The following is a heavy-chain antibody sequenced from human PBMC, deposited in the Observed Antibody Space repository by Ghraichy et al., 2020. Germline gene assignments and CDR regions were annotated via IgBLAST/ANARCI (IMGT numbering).Heavy chain of an antibody. V-gene: IGHV4-61*01. J-gene: IGHJ6*02. Sequence: SETLSLTCTVSGGSVSSGSYYWSWIRQPPGKGLEWIVYIYDSGSTNYNPSLKSRVTISVDTSKNQFSLNLSSVTAADPAMYYCARERITGYYYYGMDVWGQGTTVTVSS. D-gene: IGHD2-15*01. CDR3: ARERITGYYYYGMDV. CDR2: IYDSGST. CDR1: GGSVSSGSYY.